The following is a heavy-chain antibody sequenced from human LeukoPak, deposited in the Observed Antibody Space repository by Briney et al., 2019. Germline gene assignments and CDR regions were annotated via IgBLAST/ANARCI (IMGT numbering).Heavy chain of an antibody. J-gene: IGHJ4*02. D-gene: IGHD2-21*02. V-gene: IGHV3-74*01. CDR3: ARVVGSVVTYDY. CDR2: INSDGSST. CDR1: GFTFSSYS. Sequence: GGSLRLSCAASGFTFSSYSMNWVRQAPGKGLVWVSRINSDGSSTSYADSVKGRFTISRDNAKNTLYLQMNSLGAEDTAVYYCARVVGSVVTYDYWGQGALVTVSS.